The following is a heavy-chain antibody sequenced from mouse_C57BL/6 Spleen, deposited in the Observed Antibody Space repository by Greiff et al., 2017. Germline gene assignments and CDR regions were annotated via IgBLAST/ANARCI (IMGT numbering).Heavy chain of an antibody. Sequence: VQLQQSGAELVRPGASVKLSCTASGFNIKDDYMHWVKQRPEQGLEWIGLIDPENGDTEYASKFQGKATLTADTSSNTAYLQLSSLTSEDTAVYYCTTVDSSGYGFAYWGQGTLVTVSA. CDR3: TTVDSSGYGFAY. D-gene: IGHD3-2*02. V-gene: IGHV14-4*01. CDR2: IDPENGDT. CDR1: GFNIKDDY. J-gene: IGHJ3*01.